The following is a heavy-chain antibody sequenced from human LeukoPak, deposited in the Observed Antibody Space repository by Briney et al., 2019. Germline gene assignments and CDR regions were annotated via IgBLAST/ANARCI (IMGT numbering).Heavy chain of an antibody. CDR1: GFIFSNYA. J-gene: IGHJ4*02. V-gene: IGHV3-13*01. CDR3: ARVLSGRGSYDY. D-gene: IGHD1-26*01. Sequence: GGSLRLSCAASGFIFSNYAMHWVRQVTGKRLEWVSAIGTAGDTYYPGSVKGRFTISRENAKNSLYLQMSSLRAGDAAVYYCARVLSGRGSYDYWGQGTLVTVSS. CDR2: IGTAGDT.